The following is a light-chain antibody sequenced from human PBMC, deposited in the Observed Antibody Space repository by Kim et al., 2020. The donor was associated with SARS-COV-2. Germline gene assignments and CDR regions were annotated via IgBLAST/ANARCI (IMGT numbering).Light chain of an antibody. CDR2: GNS. V-gene: IGLV1-40*01. CDR3: QSYDSSLSALV. J-gene: IGLJ3*02. CDR1: SSNTGAGYD. Sequence: VTVSVPGSSSNTGAGYDVHWYQQLPGTAPKRLIYGNSNRPSGVPDRFSGSKSGTSASLAITGLQAEDEADYYCQSYDSSLSALVFGGGTKLTVL.